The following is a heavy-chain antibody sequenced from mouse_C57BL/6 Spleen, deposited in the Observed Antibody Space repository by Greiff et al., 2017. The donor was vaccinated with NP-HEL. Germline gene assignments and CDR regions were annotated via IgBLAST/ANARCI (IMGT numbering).Heavy chain of an antibody. CDR3: ARENYYGNYVDYFDY. CDR2: INYDGSST. D-gene: IGHD2-1*01. CDR1: GFTFSDYY. V-gene: IGHV5-16*01. J-gene: IGHJ2*01. Sequence: EVKLVESEGGLVQPGSSMKLSCTASGFTFSDYYMAWVRQVPEKGLEWVANINYDGSSTYYLDSLKSRFIISRDNATNILYLQMSSLKSEDTATYYCARENYYGNYVDYFDYWGQGTTLTVSS.